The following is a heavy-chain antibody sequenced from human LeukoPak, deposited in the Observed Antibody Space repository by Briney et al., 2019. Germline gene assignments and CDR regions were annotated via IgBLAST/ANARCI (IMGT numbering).Heavy chain of an antibody. CDR3: ARIYSGYGSRPFGPVPVDY. J-gene: IGHJ4*02. CDR1: GYTFTGYY. D-gene: IGHD5-12*01. V-gene: IGHV1-2*02. Sequence: ASVKVSCKASGYTFTGYYMHWVRQAPGQELEWMGWINPNSGGTNYAQKFQGRVTMTRDTSISTAYMELSRLRSDDTAVYYCARIYSGYGSRPFGPVPVDYWGQGTLVTVSS. CDR2: INPNSGGT.